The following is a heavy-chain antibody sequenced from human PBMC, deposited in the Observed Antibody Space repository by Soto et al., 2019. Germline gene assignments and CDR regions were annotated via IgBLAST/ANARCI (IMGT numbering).Heavy chain of an antibody. CDR2: INHSGST. V-gene: IGHV4-34*01. D-gene: IGHD3-16*01. Sequence: SETLPLLWPVFGGSLSAYWCNLFRLLPGKGLEWIGEINHSGSTNYYWSLKSRVTISVDTSRNQFSLTLSSVTATDTAVYYCARGTCGGKVHYRGQGALVNASS. J-gene: IGHJ4*02. CDR3: ARGTCGGKVHY. CDR1: GGSLSAYW.